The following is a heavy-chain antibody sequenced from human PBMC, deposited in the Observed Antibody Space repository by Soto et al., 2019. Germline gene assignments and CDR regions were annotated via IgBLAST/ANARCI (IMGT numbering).Heavy chain of an antibody. CDR2: ISGSGGST. J-gene: IGHJ5*02. CDR1: GFTFSSYA. Sequence: PGGSLRLSCAASGFTFSSYAMSWVRQAPGKGLEWVSIISGSGGSTHYADCVKGRFTISRDNSKNTLYLQMNSVRAEDTAVYYCAKDFAYYGSGSPPHNWFDPWGQGTLVTVSS. D-gene: IGHD3-10*01. V-gene: IGHV3-23*01. CDR3: AKDFAYYGSGSPPHNWFDP.